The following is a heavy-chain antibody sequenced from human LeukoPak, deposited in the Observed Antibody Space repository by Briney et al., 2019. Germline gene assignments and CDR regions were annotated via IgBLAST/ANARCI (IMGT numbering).Heavy chain of an antibody. J-gene: IGHJ4*02. CDR3: ARERGDGYGASDY. CDR2: IIPIFGTA. Sequence: GSSVKVSCKASGGTFSSYAISWVRQAPGQGLEWMGGIIPIFGTANYAQKFQGRVTITTDESTSTAYMELSSLRSEDTAVYYCARERGDGYGASDYWGQGTLVNVSS. CDR1: GGTFSSYA. D-gene: IGHD5-24*01. V-gene: IGHV1-69*05.